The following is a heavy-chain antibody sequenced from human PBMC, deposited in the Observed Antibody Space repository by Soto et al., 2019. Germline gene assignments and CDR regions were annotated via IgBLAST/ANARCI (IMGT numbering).Heavy chain of an antibody. CDR2: IYYSGST. CDR1: GGSISSYY. V-gene: IGHV4-59*08. Sequence: SETLSLTCTVSGGSISSYYWSWILQPPGKGLEWIGYIYYSGSTNYNPSLKSRVTISVDTSKNQFSLKLSSVTAADTAVYYCARLNSYYDYIWGSYRPPPIWGQGTMVTVSS. D-gene: IGHD3-16*02. CDR3: ARLNSYYDYIWGSYRPPPI. J-gene: IGHJ3*02.